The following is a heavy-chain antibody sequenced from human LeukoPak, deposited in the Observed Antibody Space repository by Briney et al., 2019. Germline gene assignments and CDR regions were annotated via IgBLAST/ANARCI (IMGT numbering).Heavy chain of an antibody. J-gene: IGHJ4*02. Sequence: GGSLRLSCAASGFTFTTYAMHWVRQAPGEGLGWVAVISYDGADKYYADSVKGRFTVSRDNSRSTLYLQMNNLRAEDTAVYYCARDLIASGPGLFDYWGQGTLVTVSS. CDR1: GFTFTTYA. CDR3: ARDLIASGPGLFDY. V-gene: IGHV3-30-3*01. CDR2: ISYDGADK. D-gene: IGHD2-21*01.